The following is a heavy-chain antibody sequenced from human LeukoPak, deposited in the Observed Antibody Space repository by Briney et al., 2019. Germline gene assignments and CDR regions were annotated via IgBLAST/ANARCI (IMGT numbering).Heavy chain of an antibody. CDR3: AKDSFPFIPAAENWFDP. J-gene: IGHJ5*02. CDR1: GFTFNSYA. V-gene: IGHV3-23*01. CDR2: ISGSGGST. D-gene: IGHD2-2*01. Sequence: GGSLRLSCAASGFTFNSYAMSWVRQAPGKGLEWVSAISGSGGSTYYADSVKGRFTISRDNSENTLYLQMNSLRAEDTAVYYCAKDSFPFIPAAENWFDPWGQGTLVTVSS.